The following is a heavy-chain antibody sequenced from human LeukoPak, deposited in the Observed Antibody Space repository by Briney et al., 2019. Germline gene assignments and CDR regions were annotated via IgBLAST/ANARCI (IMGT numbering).Heavy chain of an antibody. D-gene: IGHD2-15*01. J-gene: IGHJ6*03. Sequence: SETLSLTCAVYGGSFSGYYWSWIRQPPGKGLEWIGEINHSGSTNYNPSLKSRVTISVDTSKNQFSLKLSSVTAADTAVYYCARLGRGYCSGGSCSAYYYCYMDVWGKGTTVTISS. CDR1: GGSFSGYY. CDR2: INHSGST. V-gene: IGHV4-34*01. CDR3: ARLGRGYCSGGSCSAYYYCYMDV.